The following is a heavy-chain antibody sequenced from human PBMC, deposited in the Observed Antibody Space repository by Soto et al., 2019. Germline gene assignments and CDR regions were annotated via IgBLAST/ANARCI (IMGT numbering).Heavy chain of an antibody. CDR1: GGSISSGGYY. D-gene: IGHD2-8*02. CDR2: IYYSGST. V-gene: IGHV4-31*03. J-gene: IGHJ4*02. Sequence: SETLSLTCTVSGGSISSGGYYWSWIRQHPGKGLEWIGYIYYSGSTYYNPSLMSRVTISVDTSKNQFSLKLTSVTAADTAVYYCARDKITGLFDYWGQGTLVTVS. CDR3: ARDKITGLFDY.